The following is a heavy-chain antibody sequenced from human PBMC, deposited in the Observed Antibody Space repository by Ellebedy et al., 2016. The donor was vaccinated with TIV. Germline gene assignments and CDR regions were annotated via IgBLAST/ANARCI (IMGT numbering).Heavy chain of an antibody. CDR2: INPSGGST. CDR3: ASTYGDYSDYYGMDV. CDR1: GYTFTSYY. J-gene: IGHJ6*02. V-gene: IGHV1-46*01. D-gene: IGHD4-17*01. Sequence: ASVKVSXKASGYTFTSYYMHWVRQAPGQGLEWMGIINPSGGSTSYAQKFQGRVTMTRDTSTSTVYMELSSLRSEDTAVYYCASTYGDYSDYYGMDVWGQGTTVTVSS.